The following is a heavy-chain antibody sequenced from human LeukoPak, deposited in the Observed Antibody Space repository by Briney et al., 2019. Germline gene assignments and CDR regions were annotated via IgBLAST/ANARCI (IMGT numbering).Heavy chain of an antibody. J-gene: IGHJ6*02. CDR2: ISTYNGNT. Sequence: ASVKVSCKASGYTFTSYGISWVRQAPGQGLEWMGWISTYNGNTNYAQKLQGRVTMTRDTSTSTVYMELSSLRSEDTAVYYCAGDGEDWSGWWGIDVWGQGTTVTVSS. D-gene: IGHD6-19*01. CDR3: AGDGEDWSGWWGIDV. V-gene: IGHV1-18*01. CDR1: GYTFTSYG.